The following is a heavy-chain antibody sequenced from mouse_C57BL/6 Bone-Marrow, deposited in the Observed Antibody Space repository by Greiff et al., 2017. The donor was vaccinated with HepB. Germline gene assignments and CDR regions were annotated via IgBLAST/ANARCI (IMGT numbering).Heavy chain of an antibody. CDR2: INPNNGGT. CDR3: ARGTVVATSRYFDY. CDR1: GYTFTDYN. V-gene: IGHV1-18*01. D-gene: IGHD1-1*01. Sequence: VQLQQSGPELVKPGASVKIPCKASGYTFTDYNMDWVKQSHGKSLEWIGDINPNNGGTNYNQKFKGKATLTVDKSSSTAYMELRSLTSEDTAVYYCARGTVVATSRYFDYWGQGTTLTVSS. J-gene: IGHJ2*01.